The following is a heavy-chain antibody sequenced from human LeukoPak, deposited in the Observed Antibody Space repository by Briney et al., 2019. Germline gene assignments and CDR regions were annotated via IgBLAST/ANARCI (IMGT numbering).Heavy chain of an antibody. Sequence: ASVKVSCKASGYTFTSYAMNWVRQAPGQGLEWMGWINTNTGNPTYAQGFTGRFVFSLDTSVSTAYLQISSLKAEDTAVCYCARGSSSGWSQNYYYYYGMDVWGQGTTVTVSS. D-gene: IGHD6-19*01. CDR3: ARGSSSGWSQNYYYYYGMDV. J-gene: IGHJ6*02. CDR1: GYTFTSYA. V-gene: IGHV7-4-1*02. CDR2: INTNTGNP.